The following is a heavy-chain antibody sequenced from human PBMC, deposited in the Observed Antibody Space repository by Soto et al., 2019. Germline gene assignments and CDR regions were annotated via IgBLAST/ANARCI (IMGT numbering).Heavy chain of an antibody. CDR1: RGSVSRGDYY. J-gene: IGHJ5*01. CDR3: AGSRVDAIMIYWFDT. CDR2: VCXGGST. D-gene: IGHD3-16*01. V-gene: IGHV4-61*08. Sequence: SETLSLTCTVSRGSVSRGDYYWSWIRQPPGQGLEWIGYVCXGGSTNCNPSLESRVTISVDKANNQFSMKLTSFTAADTAVYYCAGSRVDAIMIYWFDTLGHGSLVTVSS.